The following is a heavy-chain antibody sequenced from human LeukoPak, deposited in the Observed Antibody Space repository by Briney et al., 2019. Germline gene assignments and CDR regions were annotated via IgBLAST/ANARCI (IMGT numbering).Heavy chain of an antibody. Sequence: SETLSLTCTVSGYSISSGYYWGWIRQPPGKGLEWIGEINHSGDTNYSPSLESRVTISLDTSKNQFSLKVISMTAADTAAYYCTKSDGYGLIRICGRGTMVTVSS. CDR3: TKSDGYGLIRI. J-gene: IGHJ3*02. CDR1: GYSISSGYY. D-gene: IGHD3-10*01. CDR2: INHSGDT. V-gene: IGHV4-38-2*02.